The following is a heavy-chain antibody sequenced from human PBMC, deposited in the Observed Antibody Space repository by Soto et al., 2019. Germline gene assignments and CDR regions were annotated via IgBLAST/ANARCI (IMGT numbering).Heavy chain of an antibody. V-gene: IGHV1-18*01. D-gene: IGHD2-2*01. Sequence: ASVKVSFKASGYTFTSYGISWVRQAPGQGLEWMGWISAYNGNTNYAQKLQGRVTMTTDTSTSTAYMELRSLRSDDTAVYYCARADVVVPAANWFDPWGQGTLVTVSS. CDR1: GYTFTSYG. CDR2: ISAYNGNT. J-gene: IGHJ5*02. CDR3: ARADVVVPAANWFDP.